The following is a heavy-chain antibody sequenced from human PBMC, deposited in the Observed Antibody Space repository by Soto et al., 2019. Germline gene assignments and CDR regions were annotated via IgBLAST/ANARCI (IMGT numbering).Heavy chain of an antibody. V-gene: IGHV1-69*13. J-gene: IGHJ3*02. CDR3: AREGGSYVIDI. Sequence: SVKVSCKTSGGTFSSYAISWVRQAPGQGLEWMGGIIPIFDTANYAQKFQGRVTITADESTSTAYMELSSLRSEDTAVYYCAREGGSYVIDIWGQGTMVTVSS. CDR1: GGTFSSYA. D-gene: IGHD1-26*01. CDR2: IIPIFDTA.